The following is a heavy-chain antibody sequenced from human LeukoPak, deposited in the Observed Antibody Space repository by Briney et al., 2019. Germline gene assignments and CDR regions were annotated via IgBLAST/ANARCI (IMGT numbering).Heavy chain of an antibody. J-gene: IGHJ4*02. CDR3: AKIYGSGSYYLWDNTHFDY. D-gene: IGHD3-10*01. CDR1: GFTFSSYW. CDR2: INQDGSAK. V-gene: IGHV3-7*03. Sequence: GGSLRLSCAASGFTFSSYWMSWVRQAPGKGLEWVANINQDGSAKDYGGSVEGRFTISRDNAKNSLYLQMNSLRAEDTALYYCAKIYGSGSYYLWDNTHFDYWGQGTLVTVSS.